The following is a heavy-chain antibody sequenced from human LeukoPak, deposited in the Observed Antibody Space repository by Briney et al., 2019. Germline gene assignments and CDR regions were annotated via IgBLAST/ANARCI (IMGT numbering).Heavy chain of an antibody. J-gene: IGHJ4*02. CDR3: AKDNGNFLTPDW. CDR2: IQYGGRKK. CDR1: GFSFSRYG. D-gene: IGHD4-23*01. Sequence: GGSLRLSWVTSGFSFSRYGMHWVRQAPGRGLEWVAFIQYGGRKKLCGDSVKGRCNISRHTSSKTIYLQVDRLRGEDTAVYYCAKDNGNFLTPDWWGQGTLVTVSS. V-gene: IGHV3-30*02.